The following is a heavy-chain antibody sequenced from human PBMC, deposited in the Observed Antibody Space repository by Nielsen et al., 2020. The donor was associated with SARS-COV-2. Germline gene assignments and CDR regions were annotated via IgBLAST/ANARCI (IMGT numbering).Heavy chain of an antibody. CDR3: AAGYESGTSGY. J-gene: IGHJ4*02. V-gene: IGHV3-30*14. CDR1: GFTFSDYA. D-gene: IGHD3-10*01. CDR2: ISFDGTNT. Sequence: GESLKISCAASGFTFSDYAMAWVRQAPGKGLEWVALISFDGTNTYYADSVKGRFSISRDNSKKTLYVQLDSLRVEDTAVYYCAAGYESGTSGYWGQGTLVTVSS.